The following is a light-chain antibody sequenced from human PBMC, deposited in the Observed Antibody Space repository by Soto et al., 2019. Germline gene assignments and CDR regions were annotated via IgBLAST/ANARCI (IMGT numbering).Light chain of an antibody. J-gene: IGLJ1*01. CDR1: SSNIGNNY. Sequence: QSGLTDPRSVSAVPGQKVTISCSGSSSNIGNNYVSWYQQPPGTAPKLLIYENHKRPSGFPDRFSGSKSGTSATLGITGLQTGDEADYYCGTWDSSLSAYVFGTGTKVTVL. CDR2: ENH. CDR3: GTWDSSLSAYV. V-gene: IGLV1-51*02.